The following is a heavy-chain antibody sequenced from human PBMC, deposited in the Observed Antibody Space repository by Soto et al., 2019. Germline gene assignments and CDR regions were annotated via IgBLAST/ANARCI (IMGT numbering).Heavy chain of an antibody. D-gene: IGHD6-13*01. V-gene: IGHV3-23*01. CDR2: ISGSGGST. Sequence: EVQLLESGGGLVQPGGSLRLSCAASGFTFSSYAMSWVRQAPGKGLEWVSAISGSGGSTYYADSVKGRFTISRDNSKNTLYLQMNSLRDEDTAVYYCAKDQYSSSWYRGMDVWGQGTTVTVSS. J-gene: IGHJ6*02. CDR3: AKDQYSSSWYRGMDV. CDR1: GFTFSSYA.